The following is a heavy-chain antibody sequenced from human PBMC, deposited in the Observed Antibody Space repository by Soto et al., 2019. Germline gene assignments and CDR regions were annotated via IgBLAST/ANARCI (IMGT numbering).Heavy chain of an antibody. D-gene: IGHD3-3*01. J-gene: IGHJ4*02. V-gene: IGHV4-39*07. CDR2: IYYSGST. CDR3: ARDFAYFDS. CDR1: GGSISSSSYY. Sequence: SETLSLTCTVSGGSISSSSYYWGWIRQPPGKGLEWIGSIYYSGSTYYNPSLKSRVTISVDTSKNQFSLNLDSVTAADTAVYFCARDFAYFDSWGQGTLVTVSS.